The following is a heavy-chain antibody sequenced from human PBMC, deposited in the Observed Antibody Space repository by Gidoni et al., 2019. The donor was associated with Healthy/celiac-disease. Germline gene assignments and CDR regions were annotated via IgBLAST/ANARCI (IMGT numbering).Heavy chain of an antibody. CDR1: GCSISSSSYY. V-gene: IGHV4-39*01. D-gene: IGHD5-12*01. Sequence: QLQLQESGPGLVKPSATLSLTCTVSGCSISSSSYYWGWIRQPPGKGLEWSWSIYYSGSTYYNPSLKSRVTISVDTSKNQFSLKLSSVTAADTAVYYCATVGGGYEAFDYWGQGTLVTGSS. J-gene: IGHJ4*02. CDR2: IYYSGST. CDR3: ATVGGGYEAFDY.